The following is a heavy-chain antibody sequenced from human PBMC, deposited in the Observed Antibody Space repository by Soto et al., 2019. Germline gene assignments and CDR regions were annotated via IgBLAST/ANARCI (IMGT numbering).Heavy chain of an antibody. J-gene: IGHJ4*02. CDR3: ATGTGLRYFDWLLEFGY. V-gene: IGHV3-30*03. CDR1: GFTFSSYG. D-gene: IGHD3-9*01. Sequence: QVQLVESGGGVVQPGRSLRLSCAASGFTFSSYGMHLVRQAPGKGLEWVAVISYDGSNKYYADSVKGRFTISRDNSKNTLYLQMNSLRAEDTAVYYCATGTGLRYFDWLLEFGYWGQGTLVTVSS. CDR2: ISYDGSNK.